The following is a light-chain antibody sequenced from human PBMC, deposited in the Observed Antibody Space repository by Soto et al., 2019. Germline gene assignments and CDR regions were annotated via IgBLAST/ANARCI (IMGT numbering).Light chain of an antibody. CDR3: QQTYIAPAT. Sequence: DIQMTQSPSSLSASVGDRVTITCRASQSINNCLSWFQQKPGQAPKLLIYAASSLQSGVPSRFSGSGSGTDVILTIDSRQPEDFATYFCQQTYIAPATFGQGTKVGVK. V-gene: IGKV1-39*01. CDR1: QSINNC. CDR2: AAS. J-gene: IGKJ1*01.